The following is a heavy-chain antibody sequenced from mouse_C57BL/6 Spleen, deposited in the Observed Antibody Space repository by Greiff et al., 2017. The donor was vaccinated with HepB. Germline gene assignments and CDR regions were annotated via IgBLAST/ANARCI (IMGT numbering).Heavy chain of an antibody. CDR3: APYDGGYQYYFDD. D-gene: IGHD2-13*01. J-gene: IGHJ2*01. CDR2: IYPGNSDT. Sequence: EVKLQQSGTVLARPGASVKMSCKTSGYTFTSYWMHWVKQRPGQGLEWIGAIYPGNSDTSYNQKFKGKAKLTAVTSASTAYMELSSLTDEDSAVYYCAPYDGGYQYYFDDWGKGTTLTVSS. V-gene: IGHV1-5*01. CDR1: GYTFTSYW.